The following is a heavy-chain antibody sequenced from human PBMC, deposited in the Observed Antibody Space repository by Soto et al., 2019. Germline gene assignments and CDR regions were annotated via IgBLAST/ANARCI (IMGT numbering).Heavy chain of an antibody. J-gene: IGHJ4*02. CDR3: ARGGRHFDY. CDR2: ISYDGSNK. CDR1: GFTFSSYA. V-gene: IGHV3-30-3*01. D-gene: IGHD3-16*01. Sequence: QVQLVESGGGVVQPGWYLRLSCAASGFTFSSYAMHWVRQAPGKGLEWVAVISYDGSNKYYADSVKGRFTISRDNSKNTLYLQMNSLRAEDTAVYYCARGGRHFDYWGQGTLVTVSS.